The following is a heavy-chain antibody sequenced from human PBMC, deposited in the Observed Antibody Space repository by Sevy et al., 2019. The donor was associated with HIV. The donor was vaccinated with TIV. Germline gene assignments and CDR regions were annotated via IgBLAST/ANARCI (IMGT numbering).Heavy chain of an antibody. Sequence: GGSLRLSCTASGFSFNGYGMHWVRQAPGKGLEWVALIWYDGSNRSYLDSVKGRFTVSRDNSKNTRYLQMNSLRAEDTAVYYCAREGLAVAGIGYYFEYWGQGTLVTVSS. V-gene: IGHV3-33*01. CDR3: AREGLAVAGIGYYFEY. CDR2: IWYDGSNR. D-gene: IGHD6-19*01. J-gene: IGHJ4*02. CDR1: GFSFNGYG.